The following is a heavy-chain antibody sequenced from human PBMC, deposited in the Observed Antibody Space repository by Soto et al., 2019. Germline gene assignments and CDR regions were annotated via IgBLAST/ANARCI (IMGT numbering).Heavy chain of an antibody. CDR1: GGSFSGYY. J-gene: IGHJ6*02. V-gene: IGHV4-34*01. CDR2: INHSGST. CDR3: ARSRYYYGSGSYYYYYYGMDV. Sequence: SETLSLTCAVYGGSFSGYYWGWIRQPPGKGLEWIGEINHSGSTNYNPSLKSRVTISVDTSKNQFSLKLSSVTAADTAVYYCARSRYYYGSGSYYYYYYGMDVWGQGTTVTVSS. D-gene: IGHD3-10*01.